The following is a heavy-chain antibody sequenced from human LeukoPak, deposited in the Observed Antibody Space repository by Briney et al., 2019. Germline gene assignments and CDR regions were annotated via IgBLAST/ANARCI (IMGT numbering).Heavy chain of an antibody. CDR1: GGTFSSYA. D-gene: IGHD1-7*01. V-gene: IGHV1-69*05. Sequence: ASVKVSCKASGGTFSSYAISWVRQAPGQGLEWMGGIIPIFGTANYAQKFQGRVTITTDESTSTAYMELSSLRSEDTAVYCCASSRTGQLGLINWFDPWGQGTLVTVSS. CDR3: ASSRTGQLGLINWFDP. J-gene: IGHJ5*02. CDR2: IIPIFGTA.